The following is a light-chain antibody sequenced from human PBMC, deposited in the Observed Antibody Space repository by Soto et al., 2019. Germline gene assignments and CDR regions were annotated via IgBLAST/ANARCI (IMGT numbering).Light chain of an antibody. J-gene: IGLJ1*01. CDR3: NSYTSSSSFF. CDR2: EVS. Sequence: QSALTQPASVSGSPGQSITISCTGTSSDVGGYKYVSWYQQHPGKAPKLMIYEVSNRPSGVSDRFSGSKSGNTASLAISGLQPEDEADYYCNSYTSSSSFFFGTGTKLTVL. CDR1: SSDVGGYKY. V-gene: IGLV2-14*01.